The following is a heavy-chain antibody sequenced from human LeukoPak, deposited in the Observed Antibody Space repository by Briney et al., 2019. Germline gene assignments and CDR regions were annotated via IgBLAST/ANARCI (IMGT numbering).Heavy chain of an antibody. V-gene: IGHV1-18*01. D-gene: IGHD2-2*01. Sequence: ASVKVSCKASGYTFTSYGISWVRQAPGQGLEWMGWISAYNGNTNYAQKLQGRVTMTTDTSTSTAYMELRSLRSDETAVYYCARDRRPCSSTSCYPTPNWFATWGQRTLVTVSS. CDR2: ISAYNGNT. J-gene: IGHJ5*02. CDR1: GYTFTSYG. CDR3: ARDRRPCSSTSCYPTPNWFAT.